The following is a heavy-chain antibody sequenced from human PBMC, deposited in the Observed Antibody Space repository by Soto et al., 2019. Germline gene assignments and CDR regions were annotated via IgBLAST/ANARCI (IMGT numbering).Heavy chain of an antibody. D-gene: IGHD5-18*01. CDR3: APHTLDTGMPSGY. J-gene: IGHJ4*02. CDR1: GYTFTSYA. CDR2: INAGNGNT. V-gene: IGHV1-3*01. Sequence: ASVKVSCKASGYTFTSYALHWVRQAPGQRLEWMGWINAGNGNTKYSQKFQGRVTFTRDTSANTAYMKLSSLRSDDTAVYYCAPHTLDTGMPSGYWGQGTLVTVSS.